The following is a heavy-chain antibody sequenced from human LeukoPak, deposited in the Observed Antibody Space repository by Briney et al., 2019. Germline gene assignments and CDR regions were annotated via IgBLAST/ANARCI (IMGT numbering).Heavy chain of an antibody. CDR3: ARGGFYCGGGCYVDY. CDR2: INHSGST. CDR1: GGSFSPYY. Sequence: SETLSLTCAVYGGSFSPYYWSWIRQPPGKGLEWIGEINHSGSTNYNPSLKSRVTISVDTSKNQFSLRLSSVTAADTAVYYCARGGFYCGGGCYVDYWGQGTLVTVSS. D-gene: IGHD2-21*02. J-gene: IGHJ4*02. V-gene: IGHV4-34*01.